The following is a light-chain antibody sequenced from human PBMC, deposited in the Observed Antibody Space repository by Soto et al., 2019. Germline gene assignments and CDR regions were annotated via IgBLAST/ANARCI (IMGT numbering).Light chain of an antibody. Sequence: EIALTQSPATLSLSPVERETLSCRASPSVRSYLAWYQHKHGQAPRLLIYDASNRATGIPARFSGSGAGRDFTLTISYLKPKDFAVDYCQHRRNWPLTFGGGTKVDIK. CDR1: PSVRSY. CDR2: DAS. CDR3: QHRRNWPLT. J-gene: IGKJ4*01. V-gene: IGKV3-11*02.